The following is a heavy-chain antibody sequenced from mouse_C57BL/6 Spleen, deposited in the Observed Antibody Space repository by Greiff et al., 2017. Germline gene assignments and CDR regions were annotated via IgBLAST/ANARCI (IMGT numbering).Heavy chain of an antibody. V-gene: IGHV5-16*01. CDR2: INYDGSST. CDR1: GFTFSDYY. Sequence: EVKLVESEGGLVQPGSSMKLSCTVSGFTFSDYYMAWVRQVPEKGLEWVANINYDGSSTYYLDSLKSRFIISRDNAKNILYLQMSSLKSEDTATYYCAREGAGAMDYWGQGTSVTVSS. J-gene: IGHJ4*01. CDR3: AREGAGAMDY.